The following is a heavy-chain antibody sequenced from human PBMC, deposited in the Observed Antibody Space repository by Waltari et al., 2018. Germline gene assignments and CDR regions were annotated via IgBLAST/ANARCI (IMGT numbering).Heavy chain of an antibody. J-gene: IGHJ3*02. CDR3: ARITTVTTSAFDI. CDR1: GGSVSGYY. V-gene: IGHV4-34*01. D-gene: IGHD4-17*01. Sequence: QVQLQQWGAGLLKPSETLSLTCAVSGGSVSGYYWSWILQPPGKGLEWIGEINHSGSTNYNPSLKSRVTISVDTSKNQFSLRLSSVTAADTAVYYCARITTVTTSAFDIWGQGTMVTVSS. CDR2: INHSGST.